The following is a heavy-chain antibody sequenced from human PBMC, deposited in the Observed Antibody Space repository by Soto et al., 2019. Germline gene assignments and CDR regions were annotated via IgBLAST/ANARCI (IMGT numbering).Heavy chain of an antibody. CDR2: IYHSGST. V-gene: IGHV4-4*02. CDR3: AILHYYDSSGYS. Sequence: NPSETLSPTCAVSGGSISSSNWWRWVRQPPGKGLEWIGEIYHSGSTNYNPSLKSRVTISVDKSKNQFSLKLSSVTAADTAVYYCAILHYYDSSGYSWGQGTLVTVSS. CDR1: GGSISSSNW. D-gene: IGHD3-22*01. J-gene: IGHJ4*02.